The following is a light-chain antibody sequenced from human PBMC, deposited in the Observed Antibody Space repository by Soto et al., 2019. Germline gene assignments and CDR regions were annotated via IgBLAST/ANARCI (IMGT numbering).Light chain of an antibody. Sequence: DTPMTQSPSTLSESVGDRVTITCRASQSIGSWMAWYQQIPGKAPKLLIFDASTLQSGVPSRFSGSGSGTEITLTISSLHPDDFATDYCQQYNGYSYTFGQGTTLEI. CDR2: DAS. J-gene: IGKJ2*01. V-gene: IGKV1-5*01. CDR3: QQYNGYSYT. CDR1: QSIGSW.